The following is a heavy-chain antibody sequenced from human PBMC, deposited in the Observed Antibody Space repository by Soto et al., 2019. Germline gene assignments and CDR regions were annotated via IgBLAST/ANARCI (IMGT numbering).Heavy chain of an antibody. CDR3: ARAGGLGAVAVDY. CDR1: GGSISSGGNS. Sequence: QLQLQESGSGLVKPSQTLSLTCAVSGGSISSGGNSWSWIRQPPGKGLEWIGYIYHSGSTYYNPSLTSRVTLSVARSKNKFSLKLSSVPAADTAVYYCARAGGLGAVAVDYWGQGTLVTVSS. V-gene: IGHV4-30-2*01. J-gene: IGHJ4*02. D-gene: IGHD6-19*01. CDR2: IYHSGST.